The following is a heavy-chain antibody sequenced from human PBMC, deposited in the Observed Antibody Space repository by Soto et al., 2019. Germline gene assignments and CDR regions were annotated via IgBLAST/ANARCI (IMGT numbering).Heavy chain of an antibody. CDR2: IIPILGIA. V-gene: IGHV1-69*02. CDR1: GGTFSSYT. Sequence: QVQLVQSGAEVKKPGSSVKVSCKASGGTFSSYTISWVRQAPGQGLEWMGRIIPILGIANYAQKFQGRGTITAAKSASPACMEFSSLRSEDTAVYYCASLTGAMIVAGRYLNWFDPWGQGTLVTVSS. CDR3: ASLTGAMIVAGRYLNWFDP. J-gene: IGHJ5*02. D-gene: IGHD3-22*01.